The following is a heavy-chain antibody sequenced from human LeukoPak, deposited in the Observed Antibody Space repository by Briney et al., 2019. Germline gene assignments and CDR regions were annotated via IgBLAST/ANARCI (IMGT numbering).Heavy chain of an antibody. Sequence: SETLSLTCAVYGGSLSGYYWSWIRQPPGKGLEWIGEINHSGSTNYNPSLKSRVTISVDTSKNQFSLKLSSVTAADTAVYYCAREGVVGATFFDYWGQGTLVTVSS. CDR2: INHSGST. CDR3: AREGVVGATFFDY. V-gene: IGHV4-34*01. CDR1: GGSLSGYY. D-gene: IGHD1-26*01. J-gene: IGHJ4*02.